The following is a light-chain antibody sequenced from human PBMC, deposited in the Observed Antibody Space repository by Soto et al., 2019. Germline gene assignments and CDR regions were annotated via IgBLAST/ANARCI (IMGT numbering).Light chain of an antibody. CDR3: SSYTSSTPVV. CDR2: EVT. CDR1: SANIGNNY. Sequence: QSVLTQPPSASGTPGQRVTISCSGRSANIGNNYVSWYQQHPGKAPKLMIYEVTNRPSGVSNRFSGSKSGNTASLTISGLQAEDEADYYCSSYTSSTPVVFGGGTKLTVL. J-gene: IGLJ2*01. V-gene: IGLV2-14*01.